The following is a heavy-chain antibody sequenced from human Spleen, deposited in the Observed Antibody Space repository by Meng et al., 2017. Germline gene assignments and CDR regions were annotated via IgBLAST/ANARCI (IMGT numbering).Heavy chain of an antibody. CDR1: GFTFSTYS. D-gene: IGHD3-10*01. V-gene: IGHV3-21*01. J-gene: IGHJ6*02. Sequence: GGSLRLSCAASGFTFSTYSMNWVRQAPGKGLEWVSSISITRSYIYYADSVKGRFTISRDNAKDSLYLQMNSLRAEDTAVYYCARYYYGSGSYYYYYGMDVWGQGTTVTVSS. CDR3: ARYYYGSGSYYYYYGMDV. CDR2: ISITRSYI.